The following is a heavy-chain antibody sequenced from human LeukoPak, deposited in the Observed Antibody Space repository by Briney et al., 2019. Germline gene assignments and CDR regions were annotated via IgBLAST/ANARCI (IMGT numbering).Heavy chain of an antibody. D-gene: IGHD3-16*01. V-gene: IGHV3-23*01. CDR2: ISGIGSTT. CDR1: GFTFTDYA. Sequence: GGSLRLSCAASGFTFTDYAMSWVRQAPGKGLEWVSVISGIGSTTYYADFVKGRFTISRDDSMNTLYLQMNSLRAEDTAVYYCAKARNDHVWGSLDYWGQGTLVTVSS. J-gene: IGHJ4*02. CDR3: AKARNDHVWGSLDY.